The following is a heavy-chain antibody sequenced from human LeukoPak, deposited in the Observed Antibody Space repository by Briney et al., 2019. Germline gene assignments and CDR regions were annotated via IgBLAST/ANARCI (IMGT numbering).Heavy chain of an antibody. J-gene: IGHJ4*02. CDR3: ARALRSYDNHCFFDY. Sequence: GGSLRLSCAASGFTFSSHRMNSPPPAPGKGLEWGSSISISSGYIYYADSVKVRFTFSRDNAKNSLYLQMNRLRAEDTAVYYCARALRSYDNHCFFDYWGQGTLVTVSS. D-gene: IGHD3-10*01. V-gene: IGHV3-21*01. CDR1: GFTFSSHR. CDR2: ISISSGYI.